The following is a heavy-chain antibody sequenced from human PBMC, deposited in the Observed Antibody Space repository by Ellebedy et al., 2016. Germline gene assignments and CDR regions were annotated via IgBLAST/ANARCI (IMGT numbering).Heavy chain of an antibody. D-gene: IGHD6-19*01. J-gene: IGHJ4*02. CDR1: GFTFSAYW. V-gene: IGHV3-7*03. Sequence: GGSLRLSCAASGFTFSAYWMSWVRQAPGKGLEWVANIKKDGSGRFFVDSVKGRFTISRDNAKNSLYLEMNSVRVEDSAIHYCARLAHDGWYGVDYWGQGTLVSVSS. CDR3: ARLAHDGWYGVDY. CDR2: IKKDGSGR.